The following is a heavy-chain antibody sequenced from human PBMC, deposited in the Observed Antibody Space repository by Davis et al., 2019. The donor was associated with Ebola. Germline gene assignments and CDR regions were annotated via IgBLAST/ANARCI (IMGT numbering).Heavy chain of an antibody. CDR3: ARDGSVAAIELDY. V-gene: IGHV1-18*01. Sequence: ASVKVSCKASGYTFTSYAMHWVRQAPGQGLEWMGWISAYNGNTNYAQRFQDRVTMTTDTSTNTAYMEVRSLRSDDTAVYYCARDGSVAAIELDYWGQGTLVTVSS. J-gene: IGHJ4*02. CDR1: GYTFTSYA. D-gene: IGHD2-2*02. CDR2: ISAYNGNT.